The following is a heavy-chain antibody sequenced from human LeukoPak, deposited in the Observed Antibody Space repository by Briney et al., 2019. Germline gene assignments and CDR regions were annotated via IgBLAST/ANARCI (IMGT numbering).Heavy chain of an antibody. V-gene: IGHV1-2*02. CDR1: GYTFTGYY. CDR2: INPNSGGT. CDR3: ARRSSGYYAPEYYYYYYMDG. J-gene: IGHJ6*03. Sequence: GASVKVSCKASGYTFTGYYMHWVRQAPGQGLEWMGWINPNSGGTNYAQKFQGRVTMTRDTSISTAYMELSRLRSDDTAVYYCARRSSGYYAPEYYYYYYMDGWGKGTTVTISS. D-gene: IGHD3-22*01.